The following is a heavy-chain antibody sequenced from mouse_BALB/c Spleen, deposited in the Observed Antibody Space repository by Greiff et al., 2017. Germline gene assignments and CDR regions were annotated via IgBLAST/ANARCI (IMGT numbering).Heavy chain of an antibody. D-gene: IGHD1-1*01. V-gene: IGHV2-9*02. J-gene: IGHJ3*01. Sequence: QVQLKESGPGLVAPSQSLSITCTVSGFSLTSYGVHWVRQPPGKGLEWLGVIWAGGSTNYNSALMSRLSISKDNSKSQVFLKMNSLQTDDTAMYYCARDPYGSSYLFAYWGQGTLVTVSA. CDR3: ARDPYGSSYLFAY. CDR2: IWAGGST. CDR1: GFSLTSYG.